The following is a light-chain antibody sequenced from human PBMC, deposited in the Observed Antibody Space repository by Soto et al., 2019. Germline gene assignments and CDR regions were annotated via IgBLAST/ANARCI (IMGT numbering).Light chain of an antibody. CDR2: GAS. V-gene: IGKV3-20*01. CDR3: QQYDSSPRT. Sequence: EIVLTQSACTLSMSPGERATLSWRASQSLSSSSLAWYQQKNGQAPRLLISGASSRAADIPDRFSGSGYGTDFTLTINRLETEDFAVYYCQQYDSSPRTFGQGTKVDIK. CDR1: QSLSSSS. J-gene: IGKJ1*01.